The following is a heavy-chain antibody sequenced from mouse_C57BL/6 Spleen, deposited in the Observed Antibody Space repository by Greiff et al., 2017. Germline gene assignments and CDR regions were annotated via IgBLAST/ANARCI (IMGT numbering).Heavy chain of an antibody. Sequence: QVQLKESGPGLVAPSQSLSITCTVSGFSLTSYAISWVRQPPGKGLEWLGVIWTGGGTNYNSALKSRLSISKDNAKSQVFLKMNSLQTDDTARYYCARSPLTTVVAYWYFDVWGTGTTVTVSS. V-gene: IGHV2-9-1*01. CDR2: IWTGGGT. J-gene: IGHJ1*03. CDR1: GFSLTSYA. D-gene: IGHD1-1*01. CDR3: ARSPLTTVVAYWYFDV.